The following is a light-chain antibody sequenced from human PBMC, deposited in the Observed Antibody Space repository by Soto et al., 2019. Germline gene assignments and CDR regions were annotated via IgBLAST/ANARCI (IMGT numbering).Light chain of an antibody. Sequence: SVLTPPPSVSGAPGQRVTISCTGSSSNIGAGYDVHWYQQLPGTAPKLLIYGNSNRPSGVPDRFSGSESGTSVSLAITGLQAEDEADYYCQSYDSSLSGYVFGTGTKVTVL. V-gene: IGLV1-40*01. CDR2: GNS. CDR1: SSNIGAGYD. CDR3: QSYDSSLSGYV. J-gene: IGLJ1*01.